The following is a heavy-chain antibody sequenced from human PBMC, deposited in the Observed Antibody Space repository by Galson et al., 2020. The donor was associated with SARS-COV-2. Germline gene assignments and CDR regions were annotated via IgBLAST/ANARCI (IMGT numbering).Heavy chain of an antibody. CDR1: GASIRSGRYH. J-gene: IGHJ6*02. CDR3: ARGEFLEFYYYGMDV. D-gene: IGHD3-3*01. Sequence: SETLSLTCTVSGASIRSGRYHWSWIRQPAGMGLESIGRIYTSGNTNYNPSLKSRVTISLDTSKTQFSLRLRSVTAADTAVYYCARGEFLEFYYYGMDVWGQGTTVTVSS. CDR2: IYTSGNT. V-gene: IGHV4-61*02.